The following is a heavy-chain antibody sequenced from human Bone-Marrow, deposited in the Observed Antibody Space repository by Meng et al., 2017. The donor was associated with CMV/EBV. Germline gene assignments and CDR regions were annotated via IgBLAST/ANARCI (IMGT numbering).Heavy chain of an antibody. D-gene: IGHD1-1*01. Sequence: GESLKISCVTSGFSFSASWMSWVRQGPGKGLEWVANINEDGGEKHHVGSVEGRFTISRDNAKNSLYLQMNSLRVEDTALYYCAQYKEDALHIWGQGTTVTGSS. CDR2: INEDGGEK. CDR3: AQYKEDALHI. CDR1: GFSFSASW. J-gene: IGHJ3*02. V-gene: IGHV3-7*01.